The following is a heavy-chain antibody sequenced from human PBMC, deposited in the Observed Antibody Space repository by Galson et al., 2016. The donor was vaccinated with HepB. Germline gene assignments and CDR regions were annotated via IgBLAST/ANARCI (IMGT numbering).Heavy chain of an antibody. CDR1: GFTFSTYW. Sequence: SLRLSCAASGFTFSTYWMSWVRQAPGKGLEWVANIKQDESEKYYVDSVKGRFTISRDNAKNSVSLQMNSLRAEDTAVYYCARDPSRRDGWIDYWGQGTLVTVSS. D-gene: IGHD2-15*01. CDR2: IKQDESEK. J-gene: IGHJ4*02. CDR3: ARDPSRRDGWIDY. V-gene: IGHV3-7*01.